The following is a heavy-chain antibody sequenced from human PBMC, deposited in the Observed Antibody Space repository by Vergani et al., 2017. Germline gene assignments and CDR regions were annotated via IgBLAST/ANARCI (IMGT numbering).Heavy chain of an antibody. D-gene: IGHD3-22*01. CDR3: AIDANDSSGYVIWDAFDI. Sequence: QVQLVESGGGLVKTGGSLRLSCAASGFTFSDYYMSWIRQAPGKGLDGVSYISSSGSTIYYADSVKGRFTISRDNAKNSLYLQMNSLRAEDTAVYYCAIDANDSSGYVIWDAFDIWGQGTMVTVSS. J-gene: IGHJ3*02. CDR2: ISSSGSTI. V-gene: IGHV3-11*01. CDR1: GFTFSDYY.